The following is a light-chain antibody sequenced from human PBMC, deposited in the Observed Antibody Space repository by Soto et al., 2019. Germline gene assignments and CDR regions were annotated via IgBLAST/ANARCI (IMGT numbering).Light chain of an antibody. CDR1: ESIARH. V-gene: IGKV1-39*01. CDR3: QQTYSTLAIT. J-gene: IGKJ5*01. Sequence: DIQMTQSPSSLSASVGDRVTITCRASESIARHLNWYQQKPGKAPKLLIYAASILQNGVPSRFRGGGSGTDFTLTINNLQPEDFATYYRQQTYSTLAITFGQGTRLEIQ. CDR2: AAS.